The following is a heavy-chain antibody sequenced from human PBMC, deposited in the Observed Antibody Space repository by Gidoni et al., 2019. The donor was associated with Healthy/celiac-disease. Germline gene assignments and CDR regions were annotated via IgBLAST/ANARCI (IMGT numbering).Heavy chain of an antibody. J-gene: IGHJ6*02. D-gene: IGHD1-26*01. CDR3: ARGAREYGMDV. CDR2: TA. Sequence: TANYAQKFQGRVTITADKSTSTAYMELSSLRSEDTAVYYCARGAREYGMDVWGQGTTVTVSS. V-gene: IGHV1-69*06.